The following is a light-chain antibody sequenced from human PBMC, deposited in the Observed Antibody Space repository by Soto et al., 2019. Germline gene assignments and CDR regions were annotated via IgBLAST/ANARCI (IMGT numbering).Light chain of an antibody. CDR2: GAS. V-gene: IGKV3-20*01. CDR1: QSVSSSY. Sequence: EIVLTQSPGTLSLSPGERATLSCRASQSVSSSYLAWYQQKPGQAPRLLIYGASSRATGIPVRFSGRGSATDFTLTISRLEPEDFAVYFCQQHGSSPRTFGQGTKVEIK. J-gene: IGKJ1*01. CDR3: QQHGSSPRT.